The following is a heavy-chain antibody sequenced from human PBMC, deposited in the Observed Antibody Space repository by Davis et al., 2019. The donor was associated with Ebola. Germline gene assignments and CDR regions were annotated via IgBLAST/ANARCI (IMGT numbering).Heavy chain of an antibody. Sequence: GESLKISCAASGSTFSDYYMSWIRQAPGKGLAWVSYISSSSSYTNYADSVKGRFTISRDNAKNSLYLQMNSLRAEDTAVYYCARVGGGYYDFWSGYYTGAFDYWGQGTLVTVSS. V-gene: IGHV3-11*06. CDR3: ARVGGGYYDFWSGYYTGAFDY. J-gene: IGHJ4*02. D-gene: IGHD3-3*01. CDR2: ISSSSSYT. CDR1: GSTFSDYY.